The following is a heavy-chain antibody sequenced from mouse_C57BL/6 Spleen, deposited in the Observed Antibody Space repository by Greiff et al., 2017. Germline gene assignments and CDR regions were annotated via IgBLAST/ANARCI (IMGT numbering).Heavy chain of an antibody. V-gene: IGHV1-64*01. CDR3: ARRGNSNYVAMDY. J-gene: IGHJ4*01. CDR2: IHPNSGST. CDR1: GYTFTSYW. Sequence: QVQLQQPGAELVKPGASVKLSCKASGYTFTSYWMHWVKQRPGQGLEWIGMIHPNSGSTNYNEKFKSKATLTVDKSTSPAYMQLSSLTSEDAAVYYCARRGNSNYVAMDYWGQGTSVTVSS. D-gene: IGHD2-5*01.